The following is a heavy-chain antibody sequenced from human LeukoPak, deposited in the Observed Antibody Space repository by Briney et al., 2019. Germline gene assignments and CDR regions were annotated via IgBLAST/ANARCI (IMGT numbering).Heavy chain of an antibody. V-gene: IGHV3-23*01. D-gene: IGHD3-3*01. J-gene: IGHJ4*02. CDR1: GFTFSSYA. CDR3: AKCPYYDFWSGYYTGISGDY. Sequence: GVLRLSGAASGFTFSSYAMSWVRQAPGKGLEWVSAISGSGGSTYYADSVKGRFTISRDNSKNTLYLQMNSLRAEDTAVYYCAKCPYYDFWSGYYTGISGDYWGQGTLVTVSS. CDR2: ISGSGGST.